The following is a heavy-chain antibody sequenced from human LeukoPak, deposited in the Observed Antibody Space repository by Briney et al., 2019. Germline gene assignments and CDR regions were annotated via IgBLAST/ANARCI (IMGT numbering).Heavy chain of an antibody. Sequence: GGSLRLSCSASGFTFSSYAVHWVRQAPGKGLEYVSAISSNGGATYYADSLKGRFTISRDNSKSTLYLQMSSLRDEDTAVYYCRVAAANYYHYYGMDVWGKGTTVTVSS. J-gene: IGHJ6*04. D-gene: IGHD6-13*01. V-gene: IGHV3-64D*06. CDR2: ISSNGGAT. CDR3: RVAAANYYHYYGMDV. CDR1: GFTFSSYA.